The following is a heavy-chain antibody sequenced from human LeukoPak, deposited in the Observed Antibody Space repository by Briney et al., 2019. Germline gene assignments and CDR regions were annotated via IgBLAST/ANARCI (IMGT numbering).Heavy chain of an antibody. D-gene: IGHD1-26*01. CDR3: ARDPYSGNYGNDYYYYMDV. CDR1: GFTFSNYN. CDR2: ITSSGTYI. J-gene: IGHJ6*03. V-gene: IGHV3-21*01. Sequence: GGSLRLSCAASGFTFSNYNMNWVRQAPGKAMEWVSSITSSGTYIFYADSVKGRSTISRDNAKNSLYLQMDSLGPEDTAVYYCARDPYSGNYGNDYYYYMDVWGKGTTVTVSS.